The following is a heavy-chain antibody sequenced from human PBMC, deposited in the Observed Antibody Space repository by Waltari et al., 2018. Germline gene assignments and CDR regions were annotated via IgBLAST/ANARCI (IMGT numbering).Heavy chain of an antibody. V-gene: IGHV6-1*02. Sequence: QVQLQQSGPRLVKPSQTLYLTCATSGDSASSNNPAGNWIRQSPSGGLEWLGRTYYRSQWYYDYAVSVKSRITIKPDTSRNQFSLQLNSVGPEDTAVYYCARELENIFDYWGRGTLVSVSS. J-gene: IGHJ4*02. CDR3: ARELENIFDY. CDR1: GDSASSNNPA. CDR2: TYYRSQWYY.